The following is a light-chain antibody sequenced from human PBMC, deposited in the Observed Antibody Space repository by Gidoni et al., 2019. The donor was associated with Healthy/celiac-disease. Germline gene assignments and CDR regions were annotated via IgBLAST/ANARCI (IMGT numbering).Light chain of an antibody. CDR1: QSVSSSY. V-gene: IGKV3-20*01. CDR2: GAS. J-gene: IGKJ1*01. Sequence: EIVLTQSQGTMSLSPGQSATLSCRASQSVSSSYLAWYQQKPGQAPRLLSYGASSSATGIPDRVSGSGSVTDFTLTISRLEPEYFAVYYCHQYGSSPWTFGQGTKVEIK. CDR3: HQYGSSPWT.